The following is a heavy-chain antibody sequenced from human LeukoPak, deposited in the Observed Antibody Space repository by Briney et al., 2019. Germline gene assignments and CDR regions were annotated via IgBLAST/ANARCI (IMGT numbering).Heavy chain of an antibody. CDR1: GFTFSSYA. CDR2: ITSSGTYI. Sequence: GGSLRLSCAASGFTFSSYAMNWVRQAPGKGLEWVSSITSSGTYIYYADSVKGRFTISRDNAKNSLYLQMNSLRAEDTAVYYCARGEWNDGKCYYYYYYMDVWGKGTTVTVSS. J-gene: IGHJ6*03. D-gene: IGHD1-1*01. CDR3: ARGEWNDGKCYYYYYYMDV. V-gene: IGHV3-21*01.